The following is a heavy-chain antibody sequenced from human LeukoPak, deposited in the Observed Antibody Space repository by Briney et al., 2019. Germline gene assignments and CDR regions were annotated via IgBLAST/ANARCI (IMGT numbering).Heavy chain of an antibody. CDR3: ARGSHRRYSSSWYSL. Sequence: GGSLRLSCAASGFTVSSNYMSWVRQAPGKGLEWVSAISGSGGSTYYADSVKGRFTISRDNSKNTLYLQMGSLTTEDMAVYYCARGSHRRYSSSWYSLWGQGTLVTVSS. CDR2: ISGSGGST. D-gene: IGHD6-13*01. J-gene: IGHJ4*02. CDR1: GFTVSSNY. V-gene: IGHV3-23*01.